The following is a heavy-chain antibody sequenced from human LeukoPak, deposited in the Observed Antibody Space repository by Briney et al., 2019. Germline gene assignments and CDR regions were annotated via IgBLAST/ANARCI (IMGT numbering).Heavy chain of an antibody. J-gene: IGHJ3*02. CDR2: IYPGDSDT. CDR3: ARPLREYTVGWGVFDI. V-gene: IGHV5-51*01. CDR1: GYSFTSYW. D-gene: IGHD6-19*01. Sequence: GESLKTSCNGSGYSFTSYWIGWGRQMPGKGLGWREIIYPGDSDTRYSPSFQGQVTISADKSISTAYLQCSSLKASDTAMYYCARPLREYTVGWGVFDIWGEGTMVTVSS.